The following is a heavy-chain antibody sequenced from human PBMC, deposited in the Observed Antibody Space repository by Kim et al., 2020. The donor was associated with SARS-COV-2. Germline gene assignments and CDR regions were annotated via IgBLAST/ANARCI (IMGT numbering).Heavy chain of an antibody. Sequence: PSLQGRVPISVHTSKDQFCLKLSSVTAADTAVYYCARSRENYYYYGMDVWGQGTTVTVSS. J-gene: IGHJ6*02. V-gene: IGHV4-59*01. CDR3: ARSRENYYYYGMDV. D-gene: IGHD1-26*01.